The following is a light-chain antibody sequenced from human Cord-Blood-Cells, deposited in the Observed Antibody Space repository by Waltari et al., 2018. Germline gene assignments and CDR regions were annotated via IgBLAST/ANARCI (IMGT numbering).Light chain of an antibody. CDR2: WAS. CDR1: QSVLYSSNNKNY. V-gene: IGKV4-1*01. CDR3: QQYYSTPPIT. J-gene: IGKJ5*01. Sequence: DIVMTQSPDSLAVSLGERATINCKSSQSVLYSSNNKNYLAWYQQKPGQPPKLLIYWASTRESGVPDRFSGSGSGTDFTLTISSLQAEDVEVYYCQQYYSTPPITFGQGTRLEIK.